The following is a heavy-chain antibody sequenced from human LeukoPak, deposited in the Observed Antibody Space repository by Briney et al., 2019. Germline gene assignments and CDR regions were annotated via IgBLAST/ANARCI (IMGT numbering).Heavy chain of an antibody. Sequence: PGGSLRLSCAASGFTFSSYWMHWVRQAPGKGLVWVSRINSDGSSTSYADPVKGRFTISRDNAKNTLYLQMNSLRAEDTAVYYCARRSAAKDAFDIWGQGTMVIVSS. CDR2: INSDGSST. J-gene: IGHJ3*02. D-gene: IGHD6-25*01. V-gene: IGHV3-74*01. CDR1: GFTFSSYW. CDR3: ARRSAAKDAFDI.